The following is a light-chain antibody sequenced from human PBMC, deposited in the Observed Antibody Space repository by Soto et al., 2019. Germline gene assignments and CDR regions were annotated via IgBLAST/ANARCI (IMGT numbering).Light chain of an antibody. Sequence: EIVLTQSPGTLSLSPGERATLSCRASQRVSSAYLAWYQQKPGQAPRLLMYGASNRATGTPDRFSGSGSGTDFTLTISRLEPEDLAVYYCQPDDNGGTFGPGTKVNIK. J-gene: IGKJ3*01. CDR2: GAS. CDR1: QRVSSAY. CDR3: QPDDNGGT. V-gene: IGKV3-20*01.